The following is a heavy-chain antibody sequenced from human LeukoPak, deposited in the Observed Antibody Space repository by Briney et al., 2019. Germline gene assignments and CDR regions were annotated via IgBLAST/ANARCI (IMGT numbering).Heavy chain of an antibody. Sequence: GESLKISCKGSGYSFTSYWIGWVRQMPGKGLEWMGIIYPGDSDTRYSPSFQGQVTISADKSISTAYLQWSSLKASDTAMYSCSNDFSSSRCYAWEAFDIWGQGTMVTVSS. CDR1: GYSFTSYW. D-gene: IGHD2-2*01. V-gene: IGHV5-51*01. CDR2: IYPGDSDT. J-gene: IGHJ3*02. CDR3: SNDFSSSRCYAWEAFDI.